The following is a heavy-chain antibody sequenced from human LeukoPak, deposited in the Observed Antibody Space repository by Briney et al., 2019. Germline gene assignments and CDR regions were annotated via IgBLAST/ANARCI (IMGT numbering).Heavy chain of an antibody. CDR3: ARDPDGGNSADY. CDR2: IYSGGST. V-gene: IGHV3-53*01. J-gene: IGHJ4*02. D-gene: IGHD4-23*01. CDR1: GFTVSSNY. Sequence: GSLSLSCAASGFTVSSNYMSWVRQAPGKGLEWVSVIYSGGSTYYADSVKGRFTISRDNSKNTLYLQMNSLRAEDTAVYYCARDPDGGNSADYWGQGTLVTVSS.